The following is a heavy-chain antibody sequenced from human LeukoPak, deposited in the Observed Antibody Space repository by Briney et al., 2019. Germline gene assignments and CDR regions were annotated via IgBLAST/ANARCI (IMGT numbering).Heavy chain of an antibody. CDR2: IVVGSGNT. J-gene: IGHJ6*03. CDR1: GFTFTRSA. Sequence: AASVRVSCKASGFTFTRSAMQWVRQARGQRLEWIGSIVVGSGNTNYAQKFQERVTITRDMSTSTAYMELSSLRSEDTAVYYCAFIAVAGTNYMDVWGKGTTVTVSS. CDR3: AFIAVAGTNYMDV. D-gene: IGHD6-19*01. V-gene: IGHV1-58*02.